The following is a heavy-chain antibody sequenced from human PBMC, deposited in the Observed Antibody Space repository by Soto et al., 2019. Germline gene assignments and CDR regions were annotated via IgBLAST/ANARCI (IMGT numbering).Heavy chain of an antibody. J-gene: IGHJ4*02. CDR1: GVSTSNHY. V-gene: IGHV4-59*11. CDR2: IYYRGTT. Sequence: QVQLQESGPGLVKPSETLSLTCSVSGVSTSNHYWTWIRKPPGQGPEWIGCIYYRGTTNYNASFNSRVTISVDTSKNQFSLKLTSMTTADTAVYYCARAGGSPYHDHEFDYWGQGILVTVSS. CDR3: ARAGGSPYHDHEFDY. D-gene: IGHD2-2*01.